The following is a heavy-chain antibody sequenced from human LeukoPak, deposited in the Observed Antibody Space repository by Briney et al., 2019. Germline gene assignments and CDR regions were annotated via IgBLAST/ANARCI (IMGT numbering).Heavy chain of an antibody. J-gene: IGHJ4*02. CDR2: IGGGGPTT. V-gene: IGHV3-23*01. Sequence: PGGSLRLSCAASGFTFSTYAMNWVRQAPAKGLEWVLTIGGGGPTTDYADSVKDRFTISRGNSKNTLYLQMNSLRAEDTAVYFCARGFLGGTDQYFDSWGQGTLVTVSS. D-gene: IGHD6-19*01. CDR3: ARGFLGGTDQYFDS. CDR1: GFTFSTYA.